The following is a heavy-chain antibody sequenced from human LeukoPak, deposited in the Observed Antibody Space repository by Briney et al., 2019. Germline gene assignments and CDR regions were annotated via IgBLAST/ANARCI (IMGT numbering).Heavy chain of an antibody. V-gene: IGHV1-2*02. D-gene: IGHD1-26*01. CDR3: AREYREEAYNWFDP. J-gene: IGHJ5*02. Sequence: ASVKVSCKASGYTFTGYYMHWVRQAPGQGLEWMGWINPNSGGTNYAQKYQGRVTMTRDTSISTAYMELSSLRSEDTAVYYCAREYREEAYNWFDPWGQGTLVTVSS. CDR2: INPNSGGT. CDR1: GYTFTGYY.